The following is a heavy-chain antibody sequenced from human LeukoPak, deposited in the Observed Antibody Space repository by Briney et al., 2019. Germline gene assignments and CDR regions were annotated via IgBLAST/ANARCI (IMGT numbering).Heavy chain of an antibody. V-gene: IGHV1-2*02. Sequence: GASVKVSCKASGYTFTSYYMHWVRQAPGQGLEWMGWINPNSGGTNYAQKFQGRVTMTRDTSISTAYMELSRLRSDDTAVYYCARGVTYYYDSSGYHFDYWGQGTLVTVSS. J-gene: IGHJ4*02. CDR1: GYTFTSYY. CDR2: INPNSGGT. D-gene: IGHD3-22*01. CDR3: ARGVTYYYDSSGYHFDY.